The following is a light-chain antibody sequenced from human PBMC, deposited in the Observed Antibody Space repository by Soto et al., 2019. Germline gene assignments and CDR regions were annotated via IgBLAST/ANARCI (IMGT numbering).Light chain of an antibody. CDR2: AAS. CDR3: QQSYSTPLFT. CDR1: QSISSY. J-gene: IGKJ3*01. V-gene: IGKV1-39*01. Sequence: DIQMTQSPSSLSASVGDRVTITCRASQSISSYLNWYQQKPGKALKLLIYAASSLQSGVPSRFSGSGSGTDFTLTISSLQPEDFATYYCQQSYSTPLFTFGPETKVDIE.